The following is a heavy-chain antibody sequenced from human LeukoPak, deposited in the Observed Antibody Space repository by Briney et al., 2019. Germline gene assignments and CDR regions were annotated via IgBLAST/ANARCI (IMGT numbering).Heavy chain of an antibody. Sequence: GGSLRLSCAASGFTFSDYYMSWIRQAPGKGLEWVSSISHSSRTMYYADSVKGRFTISRDNAKNSLYLQMNSLRAGDTAVYYCERYCSVRGNIGNDMDVGDKGTTV. D-gene: IGHD2-15*01. V-gene: IGHV3-11*01. CDR1: GFTFSDYY. J-gene: IGHJ6*03. CDR2: ISHSSRTM. CDR3: ERYCSVRGNIGNDMDV.